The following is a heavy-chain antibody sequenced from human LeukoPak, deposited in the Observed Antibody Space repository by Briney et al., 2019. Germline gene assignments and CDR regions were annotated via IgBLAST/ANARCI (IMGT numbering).Heavy chain of an antibody. CDR2: ISAYNGNT. CDR3: ARSGGSYPDFDY. Sequence: ASVKVSCKASGYTFTSYGISWVRQAPGQGLEWMGWISAYNGNTNYAQKLQGRVTMTRDTSISTAYMELSRLRSDDTAVYYCARSGGSYPDFDYWGQGTLVTVSS. J-gene: IGHJ4*02. V-gene: IGHV1-18*01. CDR1: GYTFTSYG. D-gene: IGHD1-26*01.